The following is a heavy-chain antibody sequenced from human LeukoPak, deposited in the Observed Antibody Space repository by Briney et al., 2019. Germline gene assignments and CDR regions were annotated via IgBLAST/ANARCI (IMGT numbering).Heavy chain of an antibody. CDR1: GITFSSYI. Sequence: RGSLRLFCAASGITFSSYIMNWVRQAPGKGLEWVSSISSSSSYIYYADSVKGRFTISRDNAKNSLYLQMNSLRAEDTAVYYCARMTTATSFDYWGQGTLVTVSS. V-gene: IGHV3-21*01. CDR2: ISSSSSYI. CDR3: ARMTTATSFDY. J-gene: IGHJ4*02. D-gene: IGHD4-17*01.